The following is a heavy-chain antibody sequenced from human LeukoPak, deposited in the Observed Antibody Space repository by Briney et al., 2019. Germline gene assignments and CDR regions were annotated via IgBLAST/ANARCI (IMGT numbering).Heavy chain of an antibody. Sequence: GGSLRLSGAASGFTFSSYWMGWVGQAPGKGLKGVANIKQDGSEKYYVDSVKGRFTISRDNAKNSLYLQMNSLRAEDTAVYYCASGIFWNAFNIWGQGTMVTVSS. CDR1: GFTFSSYW. CDR3: ASGIFWNAFNI. CDR2: IKQDGSEK. J-gene: IGHJ3*02. V-gene: IGHV3-7*01. D-gene: IGHD3-9*01.